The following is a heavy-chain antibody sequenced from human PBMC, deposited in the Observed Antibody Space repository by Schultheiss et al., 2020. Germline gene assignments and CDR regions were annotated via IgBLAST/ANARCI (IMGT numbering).Heavy chain of an antibody. J-gene: IGHJ5*02. CDR1: GGSFSGYY. D-gene: IGHD3-10*01. CDR3: ARQVLLWFGELLRYNWFDP. CDR2: INHSGST. Sequence: SETLSLTCAVYGGSFSGYYWSWIRQPPGKGLEWIGEINHSGSTNYNPSLKSRVTISVDTSKNQFSLKLSSVTAADTAVYYCARQVLLWFGELLRYNWFDPWGQGTLVTVYS. V-gene: IGHV4-34*01.